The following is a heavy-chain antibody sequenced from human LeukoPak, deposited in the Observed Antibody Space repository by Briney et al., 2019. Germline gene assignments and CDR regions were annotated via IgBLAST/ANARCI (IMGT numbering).Heavy chain of an antibody. D-gene: IGHD4-23*01. V-gene: IGHV3-23*01. Sequence: GGSLRLSCAASGLTFSSYAMSWVRQAPGKGLEWVSAISGSGGSTYYADSVKGRFTISRDNSKNTLYLQMNSLRAEDTAVYYCAKVTTVVTEFDYWGQGTLVTVSS. CDR3: AKVTTVVTEFDY. J-gene: IGHJ4*02. CDR1: GLTFSSYA. CDR2: ISGSGGST.